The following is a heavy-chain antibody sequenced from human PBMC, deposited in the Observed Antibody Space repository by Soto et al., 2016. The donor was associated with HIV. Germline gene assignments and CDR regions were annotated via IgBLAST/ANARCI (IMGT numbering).Heavy chain of an antibody. J-gene: IGHJ3*02. CDR2: IKSKTDGGTT. D-gene: IGHD3-22*01. CDR1: GFTFSNAW. CDR3: TTDGAKITMIVVVSDAFDI. Sequence: EVQLVESGGGLVKPGGSLRLSCAASGFTFSNAWMSWVRQAPGKGLEWVGRIKSKTDGGTTDYAAPVKGRFTISRDDSKNTLYLQMNSLKTEDTAVYYCTTDGAKITMIVVVSDAFDIWGQGTMVTVSS. V-gene: IGHV3-15*01.